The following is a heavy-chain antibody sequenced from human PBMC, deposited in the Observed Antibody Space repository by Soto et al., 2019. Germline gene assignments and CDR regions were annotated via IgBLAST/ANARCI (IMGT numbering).Heavy chain of an antibody. CDR1: GYSFTKYW. J-gene: IGHJ6*02. Sequence: GESLKISCKGSGYSFTKYWIGWVRQMPGKGLEWMGIIYPGDSDTRYSPSFQGQVTISADKSISTAYLQWSSLKASDTAMYYCARTSAAGKYYYGMDVRGQGTTVTVSS. D-gene: IGHD6-13*01. CDR2: IYPGDSDT. CDR3: ARTSAAGKYYYGMDV. V-gene: IGHV5-51*01.